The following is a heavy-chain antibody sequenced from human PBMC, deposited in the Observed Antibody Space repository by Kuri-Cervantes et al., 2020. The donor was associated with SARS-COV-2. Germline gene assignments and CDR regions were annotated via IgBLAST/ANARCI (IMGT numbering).Heavy chain of an antibody. V-gene: IGHV4-34*01. CDR2: INHGDGST. J-gene: IGHJ4*02. D-gene: IGHD3-10*01. Sequence: SETLSLTCAVSGGSLSDHNWNWVRQPPGKGLEWIGEINHGDGSTSYNSSLKSRVTILEDTSKRQFSLKLSSVTAADTAVYYCARHAHYYGSGSYPRWWGQGTLVTVSS. CDR1: GGSLSDHN. CDR3: ARHAHYYGSGSYPRW.